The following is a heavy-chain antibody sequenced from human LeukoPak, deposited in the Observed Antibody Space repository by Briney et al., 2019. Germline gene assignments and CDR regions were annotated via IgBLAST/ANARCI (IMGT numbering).Heavy chain of an antibody. D-gene: IGHD3-9*01. Sequence: SETLSLTCTVSGGSIRSYYWSWIRQPPGKGLEWIGYINYSGSTNYNPSLKSRVTMSTDTSKNQFSLKMTSVTAADTAMYYCARRHYDILTGPDAFDIWGQGTMVTVSS. CDR1: GGSIRSYY. CDR2: INYSGST. V-gene: IGHV4-59*01. CDR3: ARRHYDILTGPDAFDI. J-gene: IGHJ3*02.